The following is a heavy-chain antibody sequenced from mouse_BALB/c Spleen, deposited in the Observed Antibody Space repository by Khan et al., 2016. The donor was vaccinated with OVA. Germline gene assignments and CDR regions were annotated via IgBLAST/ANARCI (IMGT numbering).Heavy chain of an antibody. V-gene: IGHV1S135*01. Sequence: EVQLVESGPELMKPGASVKISCKASGYSFTSYYIHWVKQSHGKSLEWIGYIDPFNGGTSYNPKFKGKATLTVDKSSSTAYMHLSSLTSDDSAVYYCARHGYVAWFAYGGQGTLVTVSA. CDR2: IDPFNGGT. D-gene: IGHD2-2*01. CDR3: ARHGYVAWFAY. CDR1: GYSFTSYY. J-gene: IGHJ3*01.